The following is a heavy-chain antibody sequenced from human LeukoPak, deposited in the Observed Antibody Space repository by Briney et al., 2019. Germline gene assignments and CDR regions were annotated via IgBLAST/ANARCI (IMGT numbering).Heavy chain of an antibody. J-gene: IGHJ3*02. V-gene: IGHV4-59*08. CDR2: IHSTGST. CDR3: ARLSDDADQKDAFDI. Sequence: PSETLSLTCTVSGGSISSYYWSWLRQPPGKGLECIGYIHSTGSTNYNPSLKSRVTISVDTSKNHFSLQLNSVTAADTAVYYCARLSDDADQKDAFDIWGQGTLVTVSS. D-gene: IGHD1-1*01. CDR1: GGSISSYY.